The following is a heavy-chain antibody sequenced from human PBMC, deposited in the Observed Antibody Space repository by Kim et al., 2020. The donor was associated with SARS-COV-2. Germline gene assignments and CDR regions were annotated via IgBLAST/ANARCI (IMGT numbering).Heavy chain of an antibody. CDR2: IYSGGST. J-gene: IGHJ4*02. CDR1: GFTVSSNY. CDR3: ARATRDYDSSGYYFGY. D-gene: IGHD3-22*01. V-gene: IGHV3-66*01. Sequence: GGSLRLSCAASGFTVSSNYMSWVRQAPGKGLEWVSVIYSGGSTYYADSVKGRFTISRDNSKNTLYLQMNSLRAEDTAVYYCARATRDYDSSGYYFGYWGQGTLVTVSS.